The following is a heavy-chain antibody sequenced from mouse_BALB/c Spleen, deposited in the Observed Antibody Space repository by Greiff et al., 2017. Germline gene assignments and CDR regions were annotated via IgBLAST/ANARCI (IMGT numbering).Heavy chain of an antibody. CDR2: INPYNDGT. J-gene: IGHJ3*01. CDR1: GYTFTSYV. CDR3: ARAGAYYRYDEAY. V-gene: IGHV1-14*01. D-gene: IGHD2-14*01. Sequence: EVQLQQSGPELVKPGASVKMSCKASGYTFTSYVMHWVKQKPGQGLEWIGYINPYNDGTKYNEKFKGKATLTSDKSSSTAYMELSSLTSEDSAVYYCARAGAYYRYDEAYWGQGTLVTVSA.